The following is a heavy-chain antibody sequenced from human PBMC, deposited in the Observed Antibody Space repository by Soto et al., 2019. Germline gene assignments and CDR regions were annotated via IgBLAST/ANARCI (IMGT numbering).Heavy chain of an antibody. CDR2: IIPIFGTA. Sequence: QVQLVQSGAEVKKPGSSVKVSCKASGGTIRSHAFSWVRQAPGQGLEWMGGIIPIFGTANYAQKFQGRVTITADESMSTAYMELSSLRSEDTAVYYCARGGDRFLERPWFDPWGQGTLVTASS. V-gene: IGHV1-69*12. D-gene: IGHD3-3*01. J-gene: IGHJ5*02. CDR3: ARGGDRFLERPWFDP. CDR1: GGTIRSHA.